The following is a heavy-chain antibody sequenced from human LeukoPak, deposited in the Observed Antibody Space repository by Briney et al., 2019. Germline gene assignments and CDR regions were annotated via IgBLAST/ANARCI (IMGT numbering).Heavy chain of an antibody. Sequence: SETLSLTCTVSGGSISSGGYYWSWIRQHPGKGLEWIGYIYYSGSTYYNPSLKSRVTISVDTSENQFSLKLSSATAADTAVYYCARENVDYYDSSGYIDYWGQGTLVTVSS. CDR3: ARENVDYYDSSGYIDY. D-gene: IGHD3-22*01. CDR2: IYYSGST. J-gene: IGHJ4*02. V-gene: IGHV4-31*03. CDR1: GGSISSGGYY.